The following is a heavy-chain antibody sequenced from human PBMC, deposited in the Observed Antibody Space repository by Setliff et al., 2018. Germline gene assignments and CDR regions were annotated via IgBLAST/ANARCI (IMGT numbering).Heavy chain of an antibody. V-gene: IGHV4-39*07. J-gene: IGHJ6*03. Sequence: SETLSLTCTVSGGSISNSSYTWGWIRQPPGKGLEWIGGLYYNGDTYYNPSPKSRVTISADTSKNQFSLKLTSLTAADTAVYYCGRLSGFMYMDVWGKGTPVTVSS. CDR2: LYYNGDT. D-gene: IGHD3-16*01. CDR1: GGSISNSSYT. CDR3: GRLSGFMYMDV.